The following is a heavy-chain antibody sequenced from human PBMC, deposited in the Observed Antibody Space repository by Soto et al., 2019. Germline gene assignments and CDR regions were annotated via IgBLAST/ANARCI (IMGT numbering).Heavy chain of an antibody. D-gene: IGHD5-18*01. CDR2: ISGSGGST. CDR1: GFTFSSYA. J-gene: IGHJ4*02. V-gene: IGHV3-23*01. Sequence: PGGSLRLSCTASGFTFSSYAMSWVRQAPGKGLEWVSAISGSGGSTYYADSVKGRFTISRDNSKDTLYLQMDSLRAEDTAVYYCAKDDGQLWPPFDYWGQGTLVTVSS. CDR3: AKDDGQLWPPFDY.